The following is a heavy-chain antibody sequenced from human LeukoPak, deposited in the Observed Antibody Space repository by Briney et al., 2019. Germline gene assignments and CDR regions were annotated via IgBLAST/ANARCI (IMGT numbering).Heavy chain of an antibody. V-gene: IGHV1-2*02. CDR3: AREELSGLKYLDY. J-gene: IGHJ4*02. CDR2: INCNSGDR. D-gene: IGHD3-16*02. Sequence: GASVKVSCKTSGYTFTAYYMHWVRQAPGQGLEWMGWINCNSGDRNSAQKFQGRVTMTRDTSTSTVYMELDRLTSDDTAVYYCAREELSGLKYLDYWGQGILVTVPS. CDR1: GYTFTAYY.